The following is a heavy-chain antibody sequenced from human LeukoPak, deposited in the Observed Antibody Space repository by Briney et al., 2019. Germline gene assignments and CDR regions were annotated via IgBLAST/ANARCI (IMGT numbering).Heavy chain of an antibody. Sequence: SETLSLTCTVSGGSISSGSYYWSWIRQPAGKGLEWIGRIYTSGSTNYNPSLKSRVTISVDTSKNQFSLKLSSVTAADTAVYYCARDSFTSVGSGSYYSYHYYYMDVWGKGTTVTISS. CDR2: IYTSGST. J-gene: IGHJ6*03. CDR1: GGSISSGSYY. CDR3: ARDSFTSVGSGSYYSYHYYYMDV. D-gene: IGHD3-10*01. V-gene: IGHV4-61*02.